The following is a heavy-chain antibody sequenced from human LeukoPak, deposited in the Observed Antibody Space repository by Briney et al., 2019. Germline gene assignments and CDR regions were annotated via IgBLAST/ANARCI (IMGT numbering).Heavy chain of an antibody. CDR1: GFTFDDYG. J-gene: IGHJ4*02. CDR3: ARAFIMVRGVITYYFDY. V-gene: IGHV3-66*01. D-gene: IGHD3-10*01. CDR2: IYSGGST. Sequence: GASLRLSCAASGFTFDDYGMSWVRQAPGKGLEWVSVIYSGGSTYYADSVKGRFTISRDNSKNTLYLQMNSLRAEDTAVYYCARAFIMVRGVITYYFDYWGQGTLVTVSS.